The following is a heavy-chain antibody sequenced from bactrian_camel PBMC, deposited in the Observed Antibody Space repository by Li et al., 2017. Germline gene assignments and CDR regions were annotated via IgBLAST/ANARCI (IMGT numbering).Heavy chain of an antibody. J-gene: IGHJ6*01. CDR1: REVYSNMAYC. CDR2: LSSYRNNT. V-gene: IGHV3-2*01. D-gene: IGHD2*01. CDR3: ATSGSGGYSWDFGY. Sequence: HVQLVESGGGSAQPGGSLRLSCAVSREVYSNMAYCMGWFRQAPGKEREWVAGLSSYRNNTYYLDSVKARFTISRDNAKNTVYLQMNSLKSEDTALYYCATSGSGGYSWDFGYWGQGTQVTVS.